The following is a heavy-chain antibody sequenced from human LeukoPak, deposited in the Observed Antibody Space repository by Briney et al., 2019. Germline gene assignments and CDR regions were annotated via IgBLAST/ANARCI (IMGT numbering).Heavy chain of an antibody. V-gene: IGHV3-23*01. J-gene: IGHJ4*02. CDR3: ARDTYSGYDGGFDY. D-gene: IGHD5-12*01. CDR2: ISGSGGST. CDR1: GFTFSSYG. Sequence: GGTLRLSCAASGFTFSSYGMSWVRQAPGKGLEWVSAISGSGGSTYYADSVKGRFTISRDNAKNSLYLQVNSLRAEDTAVYYCARDTYSGYDGGFDYWGQGTLVTVSS.